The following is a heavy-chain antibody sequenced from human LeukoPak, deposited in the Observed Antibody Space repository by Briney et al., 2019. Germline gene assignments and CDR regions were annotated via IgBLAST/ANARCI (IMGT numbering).Heavy chain of an antibody. Sequence: KPSETLSLTCTVSGGSIGSDYWNWIRQPPGKGLEYIGYIYYTGGTNYNPSLKSRVTISVDTSKNQFSLKLSSVTAADTAVYFCAKYGNSGWVIDNWGQGTLVTVSS. CDR2: IYYTGGT. CDR1: GGSIGSDY. CDR3: AKYGNSGWVIDN. D-gene: IGHD6-19*01. J-gene: IGHJ4*02. V-gene: IGHV4-59*08.